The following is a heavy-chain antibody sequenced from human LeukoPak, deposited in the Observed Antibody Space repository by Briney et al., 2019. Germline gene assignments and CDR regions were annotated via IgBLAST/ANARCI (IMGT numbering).Heavy chain of an antibody. CDR1: GGSISSYY. CDR2: IYTSGST. J-gene: IGHJ4*02. V-gene: IGHV4-4*07. Sequence: SETLSLTCTVSGGSISSYYWSWIRQPAGKGLEWIGRIYTSGSTNYNPSLKSRVTMSVDTSKNQFSLKLSSVTAADTAVYYCARDPLFSVPAAAILDYWGQGTLVTVSS. CDR3: ARDPLFSVPAAAILDY. D-gene: IGHD2-2*01.